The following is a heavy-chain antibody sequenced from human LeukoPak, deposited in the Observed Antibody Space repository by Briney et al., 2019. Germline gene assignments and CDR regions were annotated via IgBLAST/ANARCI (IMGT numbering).Heavy chain of an antibody. CDR2: IYHSGST. D-gene: IGHD3-10*01. V-gene: IGHV4-34*01. J-gene: IGHJ4*02. CDR3: ARDGYGGVGY. Sequence: PSETLSLTCAVYGGSFSGYYWSWIRQSPGKGLEWIGYIYHSGSTKYNPSLKSRVTISVDTSKKQFSLKLSSVTAADTAVYYCARDGYGGVGYWGQGTLVTVSS. CDR1: GGSFSGYY.